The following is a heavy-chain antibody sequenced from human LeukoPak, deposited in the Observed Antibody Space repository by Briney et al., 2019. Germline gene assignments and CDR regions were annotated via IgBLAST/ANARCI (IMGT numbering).Heavy chain of an antibody. CDR1: GFTFSSYS. Sequence: GGSLRLSCAASGFTFSSYSMNWVRQAPGKGLEWVSYISSSSSTIYYADSVKGRFTISRDNAKNSLYLQMNSLRAEDTAVYYCARVQRFLEWLTLDYWGQGTLVTVSS. CDR2: ISSSSSTI. J-gene: IGHJ4*02. V-gene: IGHV3-48*01. D-gene: IGHD3-3*01. CDR3: ARVQRFLEWLTLDY.